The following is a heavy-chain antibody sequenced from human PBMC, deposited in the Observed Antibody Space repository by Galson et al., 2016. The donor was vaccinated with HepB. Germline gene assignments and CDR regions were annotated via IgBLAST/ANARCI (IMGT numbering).Heavy chain of an antibody. V-gene: IGHV3-21*01. CDR3: ARRIRLSWLQYHYYDYGMDV. D-gene: IGHD5-24*01. J-gene: IGHJ6*02. Sequence: SLRLSCAASGFTFSGYTMNWVRQAPGKGLEWVSSISSSFNYIYYAASVKGRFTISREYAKNLLYLQMNSLRAEDTAVYYCARRIRLSWLQYHYYDYGMDVWGQGTTVTVSS. CDR1: GFTFSGYT. CDR2: ISSSFNYI.